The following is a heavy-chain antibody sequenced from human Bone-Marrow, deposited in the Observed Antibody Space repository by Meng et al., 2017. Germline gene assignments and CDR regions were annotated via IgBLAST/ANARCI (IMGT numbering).Heavy chain of an antibody. D-gene: IGHD4-17*01. CDR1: GYSISSGYY. CDR3: ARGSTVTTGDWFDP. V-gene: IGHV4-38-2*02. J-gene: IGHJ5*02. Sequence: GSLRLSCTVSGYSISSGYYWGWIRQPPGKGLEWIGSIYHSGSTYYNPSLKSRVTISVDTSKNQFSLKLSSVTAADTAVYYCARGSTVTTGDWFDPWGQGTLVTVSS. CDR2: IYHSGST.